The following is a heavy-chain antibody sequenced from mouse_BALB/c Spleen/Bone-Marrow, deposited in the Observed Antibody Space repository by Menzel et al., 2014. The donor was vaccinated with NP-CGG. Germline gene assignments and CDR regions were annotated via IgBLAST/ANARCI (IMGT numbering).Heavy chain of an antibody. CDR3: ARCLTGTSAMDY. Sequence: QVQLQQSGAELVRPGTSVKVSCKASGYAFTNYLIEWVKQRPGQGLEWIGVINPGSDATDYSEKFKGKATLTADKSSSTAYTQLSSLTSDDSAVYFCARCLTGTSAMDYWGQGTSVTVSS. V-gene: IGHV1-54*01. CDR2: INPGSDAT. D-gene: IGHD4-1*01. CDR1: GYAFTNYL. J-gene: IGHJ4*01.